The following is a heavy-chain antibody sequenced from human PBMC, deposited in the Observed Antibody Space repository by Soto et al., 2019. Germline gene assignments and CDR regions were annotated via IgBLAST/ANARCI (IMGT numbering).Heavy chain of an antibody. CDR3: AKDLLNCISTSCYGPLDY. D-gene: IGHD2-2*01. Sequence: SLKISCAASGFTFDDYAMHWVRQAPGKGLEWVSGISWNSGSIGYADSVKGRFTISRDNAKNSLYLQMNSLRAEDTALYYCAKDLLNCISTSCYGPLDYWGQGTLVTVSS. CDR2: ISWNSGSI. CDR1: GFTFDDYA. V-gene: IGHV3-9*01. J-gene: IGHJ4*02.